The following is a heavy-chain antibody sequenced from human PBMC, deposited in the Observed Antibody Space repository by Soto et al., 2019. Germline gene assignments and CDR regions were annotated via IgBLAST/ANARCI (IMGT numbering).Heavy chain of an antibody. J-gene: IGHJ5*02. CDR1: GGSLSSSSYY. CDR3: VRAIQTMNYDFWSGYYSFDP. V-gene: IGHV4-39*01. Sequence: SETLSLTCTVSGGSLSSSSYYWGWIRQPPGKGLEWIGSIYYSGSTYYNPSHKSRVTISVDTSKNQFSLKLSSVTAADTAVYYCVRAIQTMNYDFWSGYYSFDPWGQGTLVTVSS. CDR2: IYYSGST. D-gene: IGHD3-3*01.